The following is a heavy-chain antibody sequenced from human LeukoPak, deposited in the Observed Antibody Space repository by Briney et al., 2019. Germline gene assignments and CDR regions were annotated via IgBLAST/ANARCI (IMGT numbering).Heavy chain of an antibody. Sequence: PPGRSLRLSCAGSAFTFSSYWMPWVRQAPGKGLEWVANIKQDGSEKYYVDSVEGRFTISRDNAKNSLYLQMNSLRAEDTAVYYCARETGDIVLMVYDNWFDPWGQGTLVTASS. CDR2: IKQDGSEK. D-gene: IGHD2-8*01. CDR1: AFTFSSYW. CDR3: ARETGDIVLMVYDNWFDP. V-gene: IGHV3-7*01. J-gene: IGHJ5*02.